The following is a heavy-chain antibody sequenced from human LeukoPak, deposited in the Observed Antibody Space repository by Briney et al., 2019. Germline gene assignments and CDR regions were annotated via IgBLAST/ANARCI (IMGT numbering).Heavy chain of an antibody. V-gene: IGHV3-30*04. Sequence: GRSLRLSCVASGFTFSNCAMHWVRQAPGKGLGWVAVISDDGSDKKYADSVKGRFTISRDNCKNTVYLQMNSLRAEDTAVYYCARNREDTGYYFGMDVWGQGTTVTVSS. CDR3: ARNREDTGYYFGMDV. CDR2: ISDDGSDK. J-gene: IGHJ6*02. CDR1: GFTFSNCA. D-gene: IGHD2-8*02.